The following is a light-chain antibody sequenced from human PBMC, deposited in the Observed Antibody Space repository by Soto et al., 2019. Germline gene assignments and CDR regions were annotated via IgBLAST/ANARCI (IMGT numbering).Light chain of an antibody. J-gene: IGLJ3*02. CDR3: QSYDSGQSGHVL. CDR2: GNS. Sequence: QSVLTQPPSVSGAPGQRVTISCTGNNSNIGAGYDVLWYQQLPGTAPRLLIYGNSNRPSGVPDRLAGSKSGTSASVVITGLQADDEADYYCQSYDSGQSGHVLFGGGTKVTVL. V-gene: IGLV1-40*01. CDR1: NSNIGAGYD.